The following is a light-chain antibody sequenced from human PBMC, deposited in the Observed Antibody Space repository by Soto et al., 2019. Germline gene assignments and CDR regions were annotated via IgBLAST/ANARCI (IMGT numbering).Light chain of an antibody. CDR2: DAS. CDR3: QHYGGMWT. V-gene: IGKV1-5*01. Sequence: DIQMTQSPSTLSASVGDRVTITCRASQSISNRLVWYQQKPGKAPKVLIYDASSLESGVPSRFSGSGSGTEFALTISSLQPDDFATYWCQHYGGMWTFGQGTKVEFK. J-gene: IGKJ1*01. CDR1: QSISNR.